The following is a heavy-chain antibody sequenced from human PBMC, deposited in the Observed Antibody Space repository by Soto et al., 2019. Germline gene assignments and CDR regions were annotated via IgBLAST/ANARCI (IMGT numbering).Heavy chain of an antibody. CDR2: ISSSSSTI. V-gene: IGHV3-48*01. D-gene: IGHD2-15*01. CDR1: GYTFSRYS. J-gene: IGHJ4*02. Sequence: EVQLVESGGGLVQPGGSLRLSCAASGYTFSRYSMNWVRQTPGKGLEWVSYISSSSSTIYYVESVKGRFTISRDNAKNTLYLQIDGPRAEDTAVYYCARGGGCSGGSCNFDYWGQGTLVTVSS. CDR3: ARGGGCSGGSCNFDY.